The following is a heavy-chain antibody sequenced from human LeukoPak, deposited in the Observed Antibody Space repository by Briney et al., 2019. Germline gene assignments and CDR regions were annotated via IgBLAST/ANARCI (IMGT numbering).Heavy chain of an antibody. J-gene: IGHJ4*02. CDR2: INPNSGGT. CDR3: AMAQAAGEGY. D-gene: IGHD6-13*01. Sequence: ASVKVSCKASGYTFTGYYMHWVRQAPGQGLEWMGWINPNSGGTNYAQKFQGWVTMTRDTSISTAYMELSSLRSEDTAVYYCAMAQAAGEGYWGQGTLVTVSS. CDR1: GYTFTGYY. V-gene: IGHV1-2*04.